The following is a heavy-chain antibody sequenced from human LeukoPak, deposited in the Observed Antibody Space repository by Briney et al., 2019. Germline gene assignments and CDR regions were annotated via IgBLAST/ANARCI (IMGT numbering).Heavy chain of an antibody. CDR2: IYYSGST. V-gene: IGHV4-39*01. CDR1: GGSISSSSYY. D-gene: IGHD2-21*02. CDR3: GKGPYCGGDCYFVDY. J-gene: IGHJ4*02. Sequence: PSETLSLTCTVSGGSISSSSYYWGWIRQPPGEGLEWIGSIYYSGSTYYNPSLKSRVTISVDTSKNQFSLKLSSVTAADTAVYYCGKGPYCGGDCYFVDYWGQGTLVTVSS.